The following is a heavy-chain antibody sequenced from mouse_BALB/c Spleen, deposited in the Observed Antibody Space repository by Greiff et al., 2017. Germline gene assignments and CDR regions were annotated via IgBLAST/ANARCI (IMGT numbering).Heavy chain of an antibody. CDR2: IWGGGST. CDR3: AKHDYRYGGGNYFDY. D-gene: IGHD2-14*01. J-gene: IGHJ2*01. V-gene: IGHV2-6-5*01. Sequence: QVQLKQSGPGLVAPSQSLSITCAVSGFSLTDYGVSWIRQPPGKGLEWLGVIWGGGSTYYNSALKSRLSISKDNSKSQVFLKMNSLQTDDTAMYYCAKHDYRYGGGNYFDYWGQGTTLTVSS. CDR1: GFSLTDYG.